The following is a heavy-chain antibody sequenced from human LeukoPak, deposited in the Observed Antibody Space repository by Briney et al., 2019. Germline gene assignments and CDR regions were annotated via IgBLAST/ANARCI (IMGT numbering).Heavy chain of an antibody. Sequence: SETLSLTCAVYGGSFSGYYWSWIRQPPGKGLEWIGEINHSGSTNYNPSLKSRVTISVDTSKNQFSLKLSSVTAADTAAYYCARGTSDILTGYPFDYWGQGTLVTVSS. D-gene: IGHD3-9*01. CDR2: INHSGST. CDR1: GGSFSGYY. J-gene: IGHJ4*02. CDR3: ARGTSDILTGYPFDY. V-gene: IGHV4-34*01.